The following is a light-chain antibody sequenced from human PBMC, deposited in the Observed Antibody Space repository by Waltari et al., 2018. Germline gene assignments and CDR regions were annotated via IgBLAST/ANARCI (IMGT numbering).Light chain of an antibody. CDR2: ETT. CDR3: CSFAGNSWV. J-gene: IGLJ3*02. CDR1: ITDVGIYDL. Sequence: QSALTQPASLSGSPGQSITISCTGTITDVGIYDLISWYQQHPGNAPKLLIHETTKRPSGVPSRVSGSKSGNTASLTISGLQPEDEAHYYCCSFAGNSWVFGGGTKLTVL. V-gene: IGLV2-23*01.